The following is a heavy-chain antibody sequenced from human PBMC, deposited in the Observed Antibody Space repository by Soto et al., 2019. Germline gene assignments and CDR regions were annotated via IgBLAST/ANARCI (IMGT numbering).Heavy chain of an antibody. V-gene: IGHV1-69*06. D-gene: IGHD1-26*01. CDR1: GGTFSSYA. Sequence: QVQLVQSGAEVKKPGSSVKVSCKASGGTFSSYAISWVRQAPGQGLEWRGGIIPIFGTANYAQKFQGRVTITAKISTSTAYRELSSLRSGDTAVYYGARGGGVGATTGWDWGQGTLVTVSS. J-gene: IGHJ4*02. CDR3: ARGGGVGATTGWD. CDR2: IIPIFGTA.